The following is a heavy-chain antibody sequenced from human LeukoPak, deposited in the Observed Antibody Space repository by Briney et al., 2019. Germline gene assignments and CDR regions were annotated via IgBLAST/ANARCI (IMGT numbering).Heavy chain of an antibody. V-gene: IGHV3-30*02. D-gene: IGHD3-16*02. CDR3: AKDLSIMITFGGVIVPPDY. CDR2: IRYDGSNK. J-gene: IGHJ4*02. CDR1: GFTFSSYG. Sequence: GGSLRLSCAASGFTFSSYGMHWVRQAPGKGLEWVAFIRYDGSNKYYADSVKGRFTISRDNSKNTLYPQMNSLRAEDTAVYYCAKDLSIMITFGGVIVPPDYWGQGTLVTVSS.